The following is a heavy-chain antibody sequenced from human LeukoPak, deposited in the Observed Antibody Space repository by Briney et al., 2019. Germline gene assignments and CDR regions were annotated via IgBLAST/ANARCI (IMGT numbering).Heavy chain of an antibody. V-gene: IGHV4-39*01. CDR1: GGSISSSSDY. CDR2: IYYCGST. J-gene: IGHJ4*02. CDR3: TRQPGFRISWPLLFDY. D-gene: IGHD6-13*01. Sequence: SDTLSLTCTVSGGSISSSSDYWGWIRQPPGKGLEWIGSIYYCGSTYYNPSLKSRHTISVHTSKNHFSLKLSTVTASDTAVYYCTRQPGFRISWPLLFDYWGQGTLVTVSS.